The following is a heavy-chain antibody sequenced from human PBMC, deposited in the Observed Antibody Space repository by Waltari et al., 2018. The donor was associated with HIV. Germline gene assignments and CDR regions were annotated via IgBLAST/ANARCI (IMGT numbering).Heavy chain of an antibody. CDR1: GYTFSSHD. J-gene: IGHJ1*01. Sequence: QVQLVQSGAEVKKPGASVKVSCKASGYTFSSHDINWVRQATGQGLEWMGWMNPNSGNTSYAQKFQGRVSMTRNTSISTAYMEMSSLRSEDTAVYYCARGIEVAGTEFQHWGQGTLVTVSS. CDR2: MNPNSGNT. V-gene: IGHV1-8*01. D-gene: IGHD6-19*01. CDR3: ARGIEVAGTEFQH.